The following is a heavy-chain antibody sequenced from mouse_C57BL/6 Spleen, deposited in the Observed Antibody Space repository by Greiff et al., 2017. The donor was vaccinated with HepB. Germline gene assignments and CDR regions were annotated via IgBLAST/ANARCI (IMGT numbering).Heavy chain of an antibody. CDR3: AKGNCGSSYGRYYYAMGY. V-gene: IGHV1-69*01. CDR1: GYTFTSCW. CDR2: IDPSDSYT. D-gene: IGHD1-1*01. J-gene: IGHJ4*01. Sequence: QVQLQQPGAELVMPGASVKLSCKASGYTFTSCWMHWVKQRPGQGLEWIGEIDPSDSYTNYNQKFKGKSTLTVDKSSSTAYMQLSSLTSEDSAVYYCAKGNCGSSYGRYYYAMGYWGQGTSVTVSS.